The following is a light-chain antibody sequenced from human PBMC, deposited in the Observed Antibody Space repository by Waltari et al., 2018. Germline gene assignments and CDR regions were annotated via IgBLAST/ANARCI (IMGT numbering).Light chain of an antibody. CDR1: QSISTW. CDR2: KAS. Sequence: DIQMTQSPSTLSASVGDRVTITCRASQSISTWLAWYQHKTGKAPKLLIYKASTLESGVPSRFSGSGSGTEFTLTISSLQPDDFATYYCQQYNSYSLLTFGGGTKVEIK. V-gene: IGKV1-5*03. CDR3: QQYNSYSLLT. J-gene: IGKJ4*01.